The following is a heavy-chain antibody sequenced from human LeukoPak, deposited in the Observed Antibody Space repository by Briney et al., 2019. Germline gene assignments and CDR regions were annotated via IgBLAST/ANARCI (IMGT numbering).Heavy chain of an antibody. CDR2: ISSSGSTI. J-gene: IGHJ4*02. D-gene: IGHD1-26*01. CDR1: GFTFSDYY. CDR3: AKGPTRILSPTTGLDY. V-gene: IGHV3-11*01. Sequence: GGSLRLSCAASGFTFSDYYMSWIRQAPGKGLEWVSYISSSGSTIYYADSVKGRFTISRDNAKNSLYLQMNSLRAEDTAVYYCAKGPTRILSPTTGLDYWGQGTLVTVSS.